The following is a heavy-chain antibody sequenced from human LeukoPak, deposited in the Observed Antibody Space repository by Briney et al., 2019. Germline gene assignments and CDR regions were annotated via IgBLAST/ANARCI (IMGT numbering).Heavy chain of an antibody. CDR2: MYYSGRT. D-gene: IGHD5-18*01. CDR1: GGSISTSSYY. V-gene: IGHV4-39*07. J-gene: IGHJ4*02. Sequence: SETLSLTCTVSGGSISTSSYYWGWIRQPPGKGLEWIGNMYYSGRTYYNPSLKSRVTISLDTSKSQFSLKLSSVTAADTAVYYCARSRGYTDGQTIDYWGQGTLVTVSS. CDR3: ARSRGYTDGQTIDY.